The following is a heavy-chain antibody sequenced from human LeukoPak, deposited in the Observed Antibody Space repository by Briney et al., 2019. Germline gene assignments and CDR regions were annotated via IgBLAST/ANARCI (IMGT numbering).Heavy chain of an antibody. CDR3: ARGDGYYDSSGYFDY. D-gene: IGHD3-22*01. V-gene: IGHV3-21*01. CDR2: ISSSSSYI. Sequence: GGSLRLSCAASGFTFSSYSMNWVRQAPGKGLEWVSSISSSSSYIYYADSVKGRFTISRDNAKNSLYLHMNSLRAEDTAVYYCARGDGYYDSSGYFDYWGQGTLVTVSS. J-gene: IGHJ4*02. CDR1: GFTFSSYS.